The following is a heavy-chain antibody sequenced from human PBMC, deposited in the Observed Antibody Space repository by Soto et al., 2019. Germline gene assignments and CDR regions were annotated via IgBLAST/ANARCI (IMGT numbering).Heavy chain of an antibody. D-gene: IGHD3-22*01. Sequence: WASVKVSCKASGYTFTGYYMHWVRQAPGQGLEWMGWINPNSGGTNYAQKFQGWVTMTRDTSISTAYMELSRLRSDDTAVYYCARGSPVHYYDSSGYFDYWGQGTLVTVSS. CDR1: GYTFTGYY. CDR3: ARGSPVHYYDSSGYFDY. J-gene: IGHJ4*02. V-gene: IGHV1-2*04. CDR2: INPNSGGT.